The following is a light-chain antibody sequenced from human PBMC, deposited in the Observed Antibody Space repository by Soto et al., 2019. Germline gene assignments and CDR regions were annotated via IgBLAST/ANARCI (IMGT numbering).Light chain of an antibody. V-gene: IGKV3-11*01. CDR3: QKRINWPLT. J-gene: IGKJ4*01. CDR1: QSISSH. CDR2: GAS. Sequence: EIVLTQSPATLSLSPGERATLSCRASQSISSHLAWYQQKPGQAPRLLIYGASNRATGIPARFSGSGSGTDFTPTISSLEPEDFAVYYCQKRINWPLTFGGGTKVEIK.